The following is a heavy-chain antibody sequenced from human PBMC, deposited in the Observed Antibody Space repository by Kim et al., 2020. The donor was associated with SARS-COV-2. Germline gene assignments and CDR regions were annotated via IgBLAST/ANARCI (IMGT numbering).Heavy chain of an antibody. J-gene: IGHJ4*02. CDR1: GYSFTSYW. V-gene: IGHV5-51*01. CDR2: IYPGDSDT. CDR3: ARQECSGYDLWSCYFDY. Sequence: GESLKISCKGSGYSFTSYWIGWVRQMPGKGLEWMGIIYPGDSDTRYSPSFQGQVTISADKSISTAYLQWSSLKASDTAMYYCARQECSGYDLWSCYFDYWGQGTLVTVSS. D-gene: IGHD5-12*01.